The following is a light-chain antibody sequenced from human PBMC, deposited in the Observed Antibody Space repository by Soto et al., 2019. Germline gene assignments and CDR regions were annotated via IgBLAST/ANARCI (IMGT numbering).Light chain of an antibody. CDR3: CSYAGGSTSL. Sequence: QSALTQPASVSGSPGQSITISCTGTSSDVGSYNLASWYQQPPGKAPKLMIYEGTKRPSGVSNRFSGSKSGNTASLTISGLQAEDEADYYCCSYAGGSTSLFGGGTKVTVL. CDR1: SSDVGSYNL. CDR2: EGT. V-gene: IGLV2-23*01. J-gene: IGLJ2*01.